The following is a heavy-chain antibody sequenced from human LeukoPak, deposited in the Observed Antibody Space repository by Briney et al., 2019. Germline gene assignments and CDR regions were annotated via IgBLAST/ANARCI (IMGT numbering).Heavy chain of an antibody. CDR1: GGSISSSSYY. CDR2: IYYSGST. V-gene: IGHV4-39*07. J-gene: IGHJ4*02. CDR3: ARDFHDFWSGYYPSYYFDY. Sequence: SETLSLTCTVSGGSISSSSYYWGWIRQPPGKGLEWIGRIYYSGSTYYNPSLKSRVTISVDTSKNQFSLKLSSVTAADTAVYYCARDFHDFWSGYYPSYYFDYWGQGTLVTVSS. D-gene: IGHD3-3*01.